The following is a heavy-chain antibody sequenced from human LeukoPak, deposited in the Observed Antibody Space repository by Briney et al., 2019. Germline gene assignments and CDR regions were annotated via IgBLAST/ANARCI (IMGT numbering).Heavy chain of an antibody. J-gene: IGHJ4*02. CDR2: ISSSSSTI. CDR3: AREGYSPY. V-gene: IGHV3-48*01. D-gene: IGHD6-13*01. CDR1: GFTFSSYE. Sequence: GGSLRLSCAASGFTFSSYEMNWVRQAPGEGLEWVSYISSSSSTIYYADSVKGRFTISRDNAKNSLSLQMNSLRAEDTAVYYCAREGYSPYWGQGTLVTVSS.